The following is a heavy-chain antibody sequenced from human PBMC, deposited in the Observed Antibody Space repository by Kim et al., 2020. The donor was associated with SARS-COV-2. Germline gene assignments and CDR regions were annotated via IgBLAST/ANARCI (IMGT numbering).Heavy chain of an antibody. Sequence: GGSLRLSCAASGFIFSGYAMHWVRQAPGKGLEWVAVISDDGKTKYYADSVKGRFTIPRDNSKNTLSLQMNSLRVEDTAVYYCVRGANMGSGIFEDWCQGT. CDR2: ISDDGKTK. CDR1: GFIFSGYA. D-gene: IGHD3-10*01. J-gene: IGHJ4*02. V-gene: IGHV3-30*04. CDR3: VRGANMGSGIFED.